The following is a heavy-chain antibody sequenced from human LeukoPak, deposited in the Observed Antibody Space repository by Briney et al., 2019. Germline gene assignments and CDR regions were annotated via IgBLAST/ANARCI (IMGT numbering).Heavy chain of an antibody. CDR2: ISSSSSTI. Sequence: GGSLRLSCAASGFTFSSYSMNWVRQAPGKGLEWVSYISSSSSTIYYADSVKGRFTISRDNAKNSLYLQMNSLRDEDTAVYYCARLVGATTFYYHYGMDVWGQGTTVTVSS. CDR3: ARLVGATTFYYHYGMDV. CDR1: GFTFSSYS. V-gene: IGHV3-48*02. D-gene: IGHD1-26*01. J-gene: IGHJ6*02.